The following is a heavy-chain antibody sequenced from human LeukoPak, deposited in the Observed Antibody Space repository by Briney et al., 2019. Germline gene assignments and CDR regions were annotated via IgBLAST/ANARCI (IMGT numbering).Heavy chain of an antibody. D-gene: IGHD1-26*01. J-gene: IGHJ4*02. CDR1: GFXXSXXX. Sequence: PGRSLRLSCAASGFXXSXXXXXXVXXXXXKXXXXVXXXSXDGSNNXYEDSVKGRLHIYRDNSKNTLYLQMNSLRAEDTAVYYCATPLYSGSYYKVASFDYWGQGTLVTVSS. CDR2: XSXDGSNN. V-gene: IGHV3-30*03. CDR3: ATPLYSGSYYKVASFDY.